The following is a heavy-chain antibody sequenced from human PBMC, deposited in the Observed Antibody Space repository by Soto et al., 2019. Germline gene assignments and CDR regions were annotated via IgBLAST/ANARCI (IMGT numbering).Heavy chain of an antibody. J-gene: IGHJ1*01. CDR3: ARIESCGGDCYYFHH. CDR1: GFTFTKYE. Sequence: QVQLVQSGAEVKKPGASVKVACRASGFTFTKYEMHWVRQAPGQGLEWMGVVNPNGGTTGYAQKFQDRVSMTKDKSTSTVYLELRRLRFEDTALYFCARIESCGGDCYYFHHWGQGTLVTVSS. CDR2: VNPNGGTT. V-gene: IGHV1-46*01. D-gene: IGHD2-21*02.